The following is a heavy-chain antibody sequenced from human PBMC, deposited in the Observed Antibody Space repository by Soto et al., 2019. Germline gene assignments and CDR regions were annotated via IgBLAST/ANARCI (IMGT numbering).Heavy chain of an antibody. D-gene: IGHD2-15*01. CDR3: ARDRVAGGGGSLFDP. CDR1: GGSISSGGYY. J-gene: IGHJ5*02. Sequence: SETLSLTCTVSGGSISSGGYYWSWIRQHPGKGLEWIGYIYYSGSTYYNPSLKSRVTISVDTSKNQFSLKLSSVTAADTAVYYCARDRVAGGGGSLFDPWGQGTLVTVSS. CDR2: IYYSGST. V-gene: IGHV4-31*03.